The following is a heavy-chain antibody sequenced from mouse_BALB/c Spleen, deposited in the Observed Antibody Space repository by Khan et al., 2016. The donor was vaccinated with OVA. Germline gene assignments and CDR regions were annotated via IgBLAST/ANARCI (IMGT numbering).Heavy chain of an antibody. CDR3: ASHLTGSFAY. J-gene: IGHJ3*01. Sequence: EVQLQESGGDLVKPGGSLKLSCAASGFTFSSYSMSWVRPTPDKRLVWVATISSGGDYTYYPDNVKGRFTISRDNAQNTLYLQMSSLKSEDTASYYCASHLTGSFAYWGQGTLVTVSA. V-gene: IGHV5-6*01. D-gene: IGHD4-1*01. CDR1: GFTFSSYS. CDR2: ISSGGDYT.